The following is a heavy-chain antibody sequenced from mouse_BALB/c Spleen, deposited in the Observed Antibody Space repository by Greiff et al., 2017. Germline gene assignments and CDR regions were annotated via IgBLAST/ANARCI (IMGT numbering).Heavy chain of an antibody. CDR2: IDPANGNT. CDR3: ARNPPFAY. Sequence: EVHLVESGAELVKPGASVKLSCTASGFNIKDTYMHWVKQRPEQGLEWIGRIDPANGNTKYDPKFQGKATITADTSSNTAYLQLSSLTSEDTAVYYCARNPPFAYWGQGTLVTVSA. V-gene: IGHV14-3*02. J-gene: IGHJ3*01. CDR1: GFNIKDTY.